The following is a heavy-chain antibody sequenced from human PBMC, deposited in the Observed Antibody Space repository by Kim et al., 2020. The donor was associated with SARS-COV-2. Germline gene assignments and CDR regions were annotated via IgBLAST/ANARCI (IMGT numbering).Heavy chain of an antibody. CDR2: IIPIFGTA. CDR1: GGTFSSYA. D-gene: IGHD2-15*01. J-gene: IGHJ6*02. Sequence: SVKVSCKASGGTFSSYAISWVRQAPGQGLEWMGGIIPIFGTANYAQKFQGRVTITADESTSTAYMELSSLRSEDTAVYYCARGTYCSGGSCYRPYYYYGMDVWGQGTTVTVSS. CDR3: ARGTYCSGGSCYRPYYYYGMDV. V-gene: IGHV1-69*13.